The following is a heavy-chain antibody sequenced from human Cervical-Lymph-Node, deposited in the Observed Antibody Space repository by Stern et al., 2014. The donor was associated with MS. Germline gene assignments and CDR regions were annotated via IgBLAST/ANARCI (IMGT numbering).Heavy chain of an antibody. CDR2: ISPGDSGT. J-gene: IGHJ5*02. V-gene: IGHV5-51*01. D-gene: IGHD1-1*01. CDR3: ARHTGPATGTNDWFDP. CDR1: GYSFTSYW. Sequence: MQLVQSGAEVKKPGESLKISCKGSGYSFTSYWIGWVRQMPGKGLEWMGIISPGDSGTRYSPSFQGQVTISADKSISTAYLQWSSLKASDTAMYYCARHTGPATGTNDWFDPWGQGTLVTVSS.